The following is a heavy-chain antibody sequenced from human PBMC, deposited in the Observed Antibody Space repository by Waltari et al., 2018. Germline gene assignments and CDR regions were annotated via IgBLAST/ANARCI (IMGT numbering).Heavy chain of an antibody. Sequence: QVRLQESGPGLVRPSETLYLTCTVAGGSMRSYYWSWIRQSPERGLEWIGYIYHTGSTSYNPSLKSRVTISIAPSMNQFSLKLNSVTAADTAVYYCSSTLNWGRGTLVTVSS. CDR2: IYHTGST. V-gene: IGHV4-59*01. CDR1: GGSMRSYY. J-gene: IGHJ4*02. CDR3: SSTLN.